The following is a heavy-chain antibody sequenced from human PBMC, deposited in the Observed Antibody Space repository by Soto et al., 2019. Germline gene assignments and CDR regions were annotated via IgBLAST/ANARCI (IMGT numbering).Heavy chain of an antibody. Sequence: PGGSLRLSCAASGFTVSSNYMSWVRQAPGKGLEWVSVIYGGGSTYYADSVKGRFTISRDNSKNTLYLQMNSLRAEDTAVYYCARDLSGYDLRGLDHWGQGTQVTVSS. D-gene: IGHD5-12*01. CDR3: ARDLSGYDLRGLDH. CDR2: IYGGGST. V-gene: IGHV3-66*01. CDR1: GFTVSSNY. J-gene: IGHJ4*02.